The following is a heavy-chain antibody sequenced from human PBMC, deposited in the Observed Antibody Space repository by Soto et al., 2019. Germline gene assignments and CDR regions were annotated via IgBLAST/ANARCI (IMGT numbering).Heavy chain of an antibody. CDR2: ISGSGGST. CDR3: AKDSSTIFGVVIGSYYYYGMDV. V-gene: IGHV3-23*01. J-gene: IGHJ6*02. D-gene: IGHD3-3*01. Sequence: EVQLLESGGGLVQPGGSLRLSCAASGFTFSSYAMSWVRQAPGKGLEWVSAISGSGGSTYYADSVQGRFTISRDNSKNTLYLQMNSLRAEDTAVYYCAKDSSTIFGVVIGSYYYYGMDVWGQGTTVTVSS. CDR1: GFTFSSYA.